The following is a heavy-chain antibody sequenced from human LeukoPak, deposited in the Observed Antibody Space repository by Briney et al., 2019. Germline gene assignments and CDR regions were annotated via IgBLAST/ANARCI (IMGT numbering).Heavy chain of an antibody. J-gene: IGHJ4*02. CDR3: ARARRDGYNYFDY. CDR1: GDSISSNNYF. D-gene: IGHD5-24*01. Sequence: SETLSLTCTVSGDSISSNNYFWGWICQPPGKGLEWIGEISYNGNTYYNPSLKSRVTISVDTSKNQFSLKLSSVIAADTAVYYCARARRDGYNYFDYWGQGTLVTVSS. V-gene: IGHV4-39*01. CDR2: ISYNGNT.